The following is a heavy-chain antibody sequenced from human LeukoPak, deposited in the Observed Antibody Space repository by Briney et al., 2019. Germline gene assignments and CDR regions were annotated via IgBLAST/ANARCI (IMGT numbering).Heavy chain of an antibody. Sequence: PSETLSLTCTVSGDSFSYFYWSWIRQPPGKGLEWIGYIYNSGSTNYNPSLKSRVTISLDTSKNQFSLKLSSVTAADTAVYYCASRIAVSKFDYWGQGTLVTVSS. CDR3: ASRIAVSKFDY. CDR2: IYNSGST. CDR1: GDSFSYFY. D-gene: IGHD6-19*01. J-gene: IGHJ4*02. V-gene: IGHV4-59*01.